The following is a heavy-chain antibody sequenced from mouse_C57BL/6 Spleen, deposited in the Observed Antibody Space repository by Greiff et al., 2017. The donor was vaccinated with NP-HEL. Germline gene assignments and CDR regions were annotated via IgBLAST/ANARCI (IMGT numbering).Heavy chain of an antibody. CDR2: IDPSDSET. CDR3: ANHYYGSSSFAY. CDR1: GYTFTSYW. Sequence: QVQLQQPGAELVRPGSSVKLSCKASGYTFTSYWMHWVKQRPIQGLEWIGNIDPSDSETHYNQKFKDKATLTVDKSSSTAYMQLSSLTSEDSAVYYCANHYYGSSSFAYWGQGTLVTVSA. D-gene: IGHD1-1*01. V-gene: IGHV1-52*01. J-gene: IGHJ3*01.